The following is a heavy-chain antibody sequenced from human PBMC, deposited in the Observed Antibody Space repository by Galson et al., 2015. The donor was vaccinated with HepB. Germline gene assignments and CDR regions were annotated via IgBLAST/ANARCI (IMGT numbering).Heavy chain of an antibody. D-gene: IGHD2-2*01. V-gene: IGHV3-23*01. CDR3: AESIDQLLLTDAFDI. CDR2: ISGSGGST. J-gene: IGHJ3*02. CDR1: AFTFSSYA. Sequence: SLRLSCAASAFTFSSYAMSWVRQAPGKGLEWVSAISGSGGSTYYADSVKGRFTISRDNSKNTLYLQMNSLRAEDTAVYYCAESIDQLLLTDAFDIWGQGTMVTVSS.